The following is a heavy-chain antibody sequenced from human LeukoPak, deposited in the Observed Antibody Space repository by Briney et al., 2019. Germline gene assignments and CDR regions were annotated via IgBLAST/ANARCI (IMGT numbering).Heavy chain of an antibody. CDR2: IRSKANSYAT. J-gene: IGHJ5*02. V-gene: IGHV3-73*01. D-gene: IGHD6-6*01. CDR3: TRPEYSSSSVWFDP. CDR1: GFTFSGSA. Sequence: GSLRLSCAASGFTFSGSAMHWVRQASGKGLEWVGRIRSKANSYATAYAASVKGRFTISRDDSKNTAYLQMNSLKTEDTAVYYCTRPEYSSSSVWFDPWGQGTLVTVSS.